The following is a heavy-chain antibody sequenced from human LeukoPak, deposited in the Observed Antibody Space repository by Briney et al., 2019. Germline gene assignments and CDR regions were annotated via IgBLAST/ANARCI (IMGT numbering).Heavy chain of an antibody. J-gene: IGHJ4*02. CDR2: IYHSGST. CDR1: GGSISSGGYS. Sequence: KPSETLSLTCAVSGGSISSGGYSWSWIRQPPGKGLEWIGYIYHSGSTYYNPSLKSRVTISVDRSKNQFSLKLSSVTAADTAVYYCARDYYDSSGYPIEDYWGQGTLVTVSS. CDR3: ARDYYDSSGYPIEDY. V-gene: IGHV4-30-2*01. D-gene: IGHD3-22*01.